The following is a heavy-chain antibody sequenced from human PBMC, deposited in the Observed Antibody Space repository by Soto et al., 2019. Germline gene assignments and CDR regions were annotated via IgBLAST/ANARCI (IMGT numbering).Heavy chain of an antibody. V-gene: IGHV3-13*01. CDR2: IGTAGGT. Sequence: GGSLRLSCAASGFTFSSYDMHWVRQLTGKGLEWVSGIGTAGGTYSAGSVKGRFTISRENAKNSLYLLMNSLRAEDTAVYYCARSPGDWWYFDLWGRGTLVTVSS. CDR3: ARSPGDWWYFDL. D-gene: IGHD2-21*02. J-gene: IGHJ2*01. CDR1: GFTFSSYD.